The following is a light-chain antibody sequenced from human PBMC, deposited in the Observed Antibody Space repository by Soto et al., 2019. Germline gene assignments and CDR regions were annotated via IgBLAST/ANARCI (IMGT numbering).Light chain of an antibody. CDR1: SSDVGGYNS. V-gene: IGLV2-8*01. J-gene: IGLJ3*02. CDR3: SSYAGSGNWV. CDR2: EV. Sequence: QSALTQPPSASGSPGQSVTISCTGASSDVGGYNSVSWYQQHPGKATKLILSEVNSGVPDRFSGSKSGNTASLTVSGLQAEDEADYYCSSYAGSGNWVFGGGTKLTVL.